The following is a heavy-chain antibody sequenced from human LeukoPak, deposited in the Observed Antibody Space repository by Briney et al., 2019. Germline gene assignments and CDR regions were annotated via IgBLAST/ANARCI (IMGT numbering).Heavy chain of an antibody. CDR2: TYYRSKWYN. J-gene: IGHJ4*02. D-gene: IGHD6-13*01. V-gene: IGHV6-1*01. CDR1: GDSFSSNSAA. CDR3: ARGRAAAGQYYFDY. Sequence: SQTLSLTCAISGDSFSSNSAAWNWIRQSPSRGLEWLGRTYYRSKWYNDYAVSVRSRITINPDTSKSQFSLQLNSATPEDTAVYYCARGRAAAGQYYFDYWGQGTLVIVSS.